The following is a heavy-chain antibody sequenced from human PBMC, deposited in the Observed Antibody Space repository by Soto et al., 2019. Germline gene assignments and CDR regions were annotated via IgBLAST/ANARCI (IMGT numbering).Heavy chain of an antibody. Sequence: PGGSLRLSCAASGFSFSSYAMSWVRQAPGKGLEWVSAISGSGGSTYYADSVKGRFTISRDNSKNTLYLQMNSLRAEDAAVYYCATGDYFDWFLFDYWGQGTLVTVSS. CDR1: GFSFSSYA. D-gene: IGHD3-9*01. J-gene: IGHJ4*02. CDR2: ISGSGGST. V-gene: IGHV3-23*01. CDR3: ATGDYFDWFLFDY.